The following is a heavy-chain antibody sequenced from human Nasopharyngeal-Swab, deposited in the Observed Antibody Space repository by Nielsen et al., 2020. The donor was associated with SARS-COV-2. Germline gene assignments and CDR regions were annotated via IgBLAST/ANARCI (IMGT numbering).Heavy chain of an antibody. D-gene: IGHD2-2*01. CDR3: AKSAGIVVPAAMLGTIDY. CDR2: ISGSGGST. V-gene: IGHV3-23*01. Sequence: GESLKISYAASGFTFSSYAMSWVRQAPGKGLEWVSAISGSGGSTYYADSVKGRFTISRDNSKNTLYLQMNSLRAEDTAVYYCAKSAGIVVPAAMLGTIDYWGQGTLVTVSS. J-gene: IGHJ4*02. CDR1: GFTFSSYA.